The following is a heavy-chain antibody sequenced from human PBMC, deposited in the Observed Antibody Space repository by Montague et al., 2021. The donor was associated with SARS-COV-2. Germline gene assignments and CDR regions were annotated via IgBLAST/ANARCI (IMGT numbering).Heavy chain of an antibody. J-gene: IGHJ4*02. CDR3: ARGSSGYYTPRPFDY. V-gene: IGHV6-1*01. CDR1: GDSVASNSAA. CDR2: TYYRPKWNN. D-gene: IGHD3-22*01. Sequence: CAISGDSVASNSAAWNWIRQSPSRGLEWLGGTYYRPKWNNDYAVSVKSRITINPDTSKNQFSLQLNSVTPEDTAVYYCARGSSGYYTPRPFDYWGQGTLVTVSS.